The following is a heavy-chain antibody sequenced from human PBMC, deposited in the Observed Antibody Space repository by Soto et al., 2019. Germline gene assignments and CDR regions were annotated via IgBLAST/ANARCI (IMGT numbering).Heavy chain of an antibody. CDR3: ARDGRGSIGWFDP. Sequence: SETLSLTCTVSGGSISSGGYYWSWIRQHPGKGLEWIGYIYYSGSTYYNPSLKSRVTISVDTSKNQFSLKLSSVTAADTAVYYCARDGRGSIGWFDPWGQGTLVTVSS. D-gene: IGHD1-26*01. CDR2: IYYSGST. CDR1: GGSISSGGYY. J-gene: IGHJ5*02. V-gene: IGHV4-31*03.